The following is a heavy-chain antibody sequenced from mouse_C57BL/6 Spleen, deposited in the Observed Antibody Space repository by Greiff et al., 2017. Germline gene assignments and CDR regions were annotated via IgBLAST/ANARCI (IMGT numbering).Heavy chain of an antibody. D-gene: IGHD1-1*01. CDR3: TRGTTVASFDY. CDR1: GYTFTDYE. J-gene: IGHJ2*01. CDR2: IDPETGGT. V-gene: IGHV1-15*01. Sequence: VQVVESRAELVRPGASVTLSCKASGYTFTDYEMHWVKQTPVHGLEWIGAIDPETGGTAYNQKFKGKAILTADKSSSTAYMELRSLTSEDSAVYYCTRGTTVASFDYWGQGTTLTVSS.